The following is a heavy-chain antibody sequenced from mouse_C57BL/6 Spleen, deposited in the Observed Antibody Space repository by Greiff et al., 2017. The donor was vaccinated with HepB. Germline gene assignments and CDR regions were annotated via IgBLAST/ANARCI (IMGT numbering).Heavy chain of an antibody. CDR3: ARHEGLYYYGSSFLDY. V-gene: IGHV1-62-2*01. Sequence: VQLQQSGAELVKPGASVKLSCKASGYTFTEYTIHWVKQRSGQGLEWIGWFYPGSGSIKYNEKFKDKATLTADKSSSTVYMELSRLTSEDYAVYFCARHEGLYYYGSSFLDYWGQGTTLTVSS. D-gene: IGHD1-1*01. J-gene: IGHJ2*01. CDR2: FYPGSGSI. CDR1: GYTFTEYT.